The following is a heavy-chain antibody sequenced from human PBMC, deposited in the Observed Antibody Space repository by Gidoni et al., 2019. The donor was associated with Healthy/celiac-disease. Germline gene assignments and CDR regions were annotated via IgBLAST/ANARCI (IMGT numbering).Heavy chain of an antibody. CDR3: TSRGGATVTTTYFDL. J-gene: IGHJ2*01. V-gene: IGHV3-73*02. D-gene: IGHD4-17*01. CDR2: IRSKANSYAT. CDR1: GFTFSGSA. Sequence: EVQLVESGGGLVQPGGSLKLSCAASGFTFSGSAMHWVRPASGKGLAWVGRIRSKANSYATAYAASVKGRFTISRDDSKNTAYLQMNSLKTEDTAVYYCTSRGGATVTTTYFDLWGRGTLVTVSS.